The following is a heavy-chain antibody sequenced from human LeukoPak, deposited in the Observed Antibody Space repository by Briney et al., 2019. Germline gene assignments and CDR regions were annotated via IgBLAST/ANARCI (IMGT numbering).Heavy chain of an antibody. CDR1: GFTFSTYA. J-gene: IGHJ4*02. CDR2: LSGSGSSA. D-gene: IGHD3-9*01. Sequence: GGSLRLSCAASGFTFSTYAMSWVRQAPGKGLEWVSGLSGSGSSAYYADSVKGRFTISRDNSKNTLYLQMNSLRPEDTAVYYCAKGLTNLGDDWGQGTLVAVSS. V-gene: IGHV3-23*01. CDR3: AKGLTNLGDD.